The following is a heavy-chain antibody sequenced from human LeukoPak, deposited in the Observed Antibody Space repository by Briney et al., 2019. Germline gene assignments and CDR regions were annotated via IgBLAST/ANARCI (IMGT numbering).Heavy chain of an antibody. CDR1: GFSLSTNAVG. V-gene: IGHV2-5*02. Sequence: SGPTLVNPTQTLTLTCNFSGFSLSTNAVGVGWIRQPPGEALEWLAVIYWDDDKRYSPSLKSRLTIIKDPSKNQVVLTMTNMDPVDTATYYCAHSCGGGNSAYFDHWGQGTLVTVSS. CDR2: IYWDDDK. D-gene: IGHD4-23*01. CDR3: AHSCGGGNSAYFDH. J-gene: IGHJ4*02.